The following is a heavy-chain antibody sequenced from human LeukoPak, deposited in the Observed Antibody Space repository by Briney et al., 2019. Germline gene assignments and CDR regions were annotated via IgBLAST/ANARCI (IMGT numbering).Heavy chain of an antibody. J-gene: IGHJ4*02. Sequence: GGSLRLSCAASGFTFSSYDMQWVRQATGKGLEWVSAIGTAGDTYYPGSVKGRFTISRENAKNSLYLQMTSLRAGDTAVYYCARGAHYYDSSGPYYFDYWGQGTLVTVSS. D-gene: IGHD3-22*01. V-gene: IGHV3-13*01. CDR1: GFTFSSYD. CDR2: IGTAGDT. CDR3: ARGAHYYDSSGPYYFDY.